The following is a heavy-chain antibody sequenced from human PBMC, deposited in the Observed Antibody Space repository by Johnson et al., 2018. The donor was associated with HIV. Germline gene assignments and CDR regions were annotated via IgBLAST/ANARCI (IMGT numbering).Heavy chain of an antibody. D-gene: IGHD2-15*01. J-gene: IGHJ3*01. CDR3: AKDMRGTDMDTFDL. CDR1: GFTFDDYG. CDR2: INWNGGST. V-gene: IGHV3-20*04. Sequence: VQLVESGGGVVRPGGSLRLSCAASGFTFDDYGMSWVRQAPGKGLEWVSGINWNGGSTGYADSVKGRFTISRDNAKNSLFLQMNSLRAEDTALYYCAKDMRGTDMDTFDLWGQGTMVTVSS.